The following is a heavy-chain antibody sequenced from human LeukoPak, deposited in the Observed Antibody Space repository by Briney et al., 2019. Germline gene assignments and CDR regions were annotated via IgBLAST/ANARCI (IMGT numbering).Heavy chain of an antibody. CDR2: IKNDGSEN. D-gene: IGHD3-22*01. J-gene: IGHJ4*02. Sequence: GGSLRLSCAASGFSFNDAWMSWVRQAPGKGLEWVANIKNDGSENYYADSVRGRFTISRDNTKNSLYLQMNSLRAEDTAVYYCARYSSAYYDWGQGTLVTVSS. CDR3: ARYSSAYYD. CDR1: GFSFNDAW. V-gene: IGHV3-7*04.